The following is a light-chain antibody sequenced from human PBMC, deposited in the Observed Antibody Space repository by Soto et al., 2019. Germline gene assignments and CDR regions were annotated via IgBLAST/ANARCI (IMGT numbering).Light chain of an antibody. CDR1: SSNIGSNY. CDR2: RAS. CDR3: AAWDDTLNGLV. J-gene: IGLJ2*01. V-gene: IGLV1-47*01. Sequence: QSVLTQPPSVSGTPGQRVTISCSGSSSNIGSNYVYWYQQVPGTAPRLLMYRASQRPSGVPDRFSGSKSGTSASLAISGLRSEDEADYYCAAWDDTLNGLVFGGGTKLTVL.